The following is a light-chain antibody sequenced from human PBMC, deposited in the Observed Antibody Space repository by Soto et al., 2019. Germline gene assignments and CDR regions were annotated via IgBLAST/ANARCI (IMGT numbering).Light chain of an antibody. J-gene: IGKJ2*01. CDR1: QGISSY. CDR3: QQYYSYPRT. V-gene: IGKV1-8*01. Sequence: AIRMTQSPSSLSASTGDRVTITCRASQGISSYLAWYQQKPGKAPKLLIYAASTLQSGVPSRFSGSGSGTEFTLTIGCLQSEDFATYYCQQYYSYPRTSGQGTKLEIK. CDR2: AAS.